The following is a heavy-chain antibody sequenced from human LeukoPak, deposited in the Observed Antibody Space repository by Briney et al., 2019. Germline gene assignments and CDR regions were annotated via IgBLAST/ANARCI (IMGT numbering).Heavy chain of an antibody. V-gene: IGHV3-49*03. CDR2: IRSKAYGWTT. CDR1: GFTFGDYA. D-gene: IGHD3-22*01. J-gene: IGHJ4*02. CDR3: TRADSSGYYPFPPFDY. Sequence: GRSLRLSCTASGFTFGDYAVSWFRQAPGKGLEWVGFIRSKAYGWTTEYAASVKGRFTISRDDSKSIAYLQMNSLKTEDTAVYYCTRADSSGYYPFPPFDYWGQGTLVTVSP.